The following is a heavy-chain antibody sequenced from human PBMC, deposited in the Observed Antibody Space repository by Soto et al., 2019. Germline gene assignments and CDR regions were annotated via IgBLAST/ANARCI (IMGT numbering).Heavy chain of an antibody. J-gene: IGHJ4*02. CDR2: VYYSGST. V-gene: IGHV4-39*01. Sequence: SALMSLSYTFSDGSTDGRSDCWGWIRQPPGEGLEWIGSVYYSGSTHDNPSLQSRVTISVDTSRNQFSLNLISVTAADTAVYFCARQPRGPGYGERGLYFDYCGQRHLVTVSS. D-gene: IGHD3-16*01. CDR1: DGSTDGRSDC. CDR3: ARQPRGPGYGERGLYFDY.